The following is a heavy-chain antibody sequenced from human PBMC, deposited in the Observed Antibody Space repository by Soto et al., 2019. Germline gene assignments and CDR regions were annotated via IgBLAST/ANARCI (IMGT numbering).Heavy chain of an antibody. V-gene: IGHV6-1*01. D-gene: IGHD2-15*01. CDR2: TYYRSKWYN. Sequence: SQTLSLTCAISGDSVSSDSAAWNWIRQSPSRGLEWLGRTYYRSKWYNDYAVSMKSRITINPDTSENQFSLQLNSVTPEDTAVYYCARGRGCSGGSCYTGMGYWGQGTLVTVSS. CDR3: ARGRGCSGGSCYTGMGY. CDR1: GDSVSSDSAA. J-gene: IGHJ4*02.